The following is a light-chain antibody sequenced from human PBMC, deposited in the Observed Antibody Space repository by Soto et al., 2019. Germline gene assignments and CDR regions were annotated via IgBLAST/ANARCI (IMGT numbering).Light chain of an antibody. J-gene: IGKJ1*01. V-gene: IGKV3-20*01. CDR2: SAS. CDR1: QSVSSSY. CDR3: QQYGRSPWT. Sequence: DTVLTQSPSTLSLSPGERAILSCRAGQSVSSSYLAWYQQKPGQAPRLLIYSASSRATGIPDRFSGSGSGTDFILTISRLEPEDFAVYYCQQYGRSPWTFGQGTKVDI.